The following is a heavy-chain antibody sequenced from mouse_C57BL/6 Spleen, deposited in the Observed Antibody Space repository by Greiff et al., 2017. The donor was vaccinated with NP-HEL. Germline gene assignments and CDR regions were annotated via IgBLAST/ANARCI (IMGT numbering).Heavy chain of an antibody. Sequence: EVQLQQSGPELVKPGASVKISCKASGYTFTDYYMNWVKQSHGKSLEWIGDINPNNGGTSYNQKFKGKATLTVDKSSSTAYMELRSLTSEDSAVYYCARGSTVWGQGTLVTVSA. V-gene: IGHV1-26*01. CDR3: ARGSTV. J-gene: IGHJ3*01. D-gene: IGHD1-1*01. CDR2: INPNNGGT. CDR1: GYTFTDYY.